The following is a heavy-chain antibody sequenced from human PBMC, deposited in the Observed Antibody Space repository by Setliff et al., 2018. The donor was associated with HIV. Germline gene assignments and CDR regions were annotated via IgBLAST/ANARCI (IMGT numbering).Heavy chain of an antibody. Sequence: SETLSLTCDVSGFSISSRYYWGWIRQSPGKGLEWIGNIYHTGSSYYNPSLRSRVTTSVDTSKNQFSLRLRSVTAADTAVYYCARDGGSSTWGSGAFDVWGQGTVVTV. CDR2: IYHTGSS. CDR1: GFSISSRYY. D-gene: IGHD7-27*01. V-gene: IGHV4-38-2*02. CDR3: ARDGGSSTWGSGAFDV. J-gene: IGHJ3*01.